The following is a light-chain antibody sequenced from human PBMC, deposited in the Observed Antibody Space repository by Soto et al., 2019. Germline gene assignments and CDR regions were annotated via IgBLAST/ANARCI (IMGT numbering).Light chain of an antibody. CDR2: HAS. V-gene: IGKV1-5*01. CDR3: QQYNSYS. J-gene: IGKJ1*01. CDR1: QSISNW. Sequence: DIQMTQSPSTLPASVGDRVTITCRASQSISNWLAWSQQKPGTAPKLLIYHASTLESGVPSRFSGSGSGTEFTLTISSLQPDDFATYYCQQYNSYSFGQGTKVEMK.